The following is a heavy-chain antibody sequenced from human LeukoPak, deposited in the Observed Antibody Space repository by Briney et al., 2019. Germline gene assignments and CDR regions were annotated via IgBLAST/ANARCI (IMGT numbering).Heavy chain of an antibody. J-gene: IGHJ4*02. CDR2: INAGNGNT. CDR1: GGTFSSYA. CDR3: ARDGVRADYYDSSGYYPELDY. D-gene: IGHD3-22*01. Sequence: ASVKVSCKASGGTFSSYAISWVRQAPGQRLEWMGWINAGNGNTKYSQKFQGRVTITRDTSASTAYMELSSLRSEDTAVYYCARDGVRADYYDSSGYYPELDYWGQGTLVTVSS. V-gene: IGHV1-3*01.